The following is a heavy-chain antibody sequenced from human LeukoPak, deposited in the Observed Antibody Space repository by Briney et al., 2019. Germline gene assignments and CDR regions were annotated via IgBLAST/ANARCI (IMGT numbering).Heavy chain of an antibody. J-gene: IGHJ4*02. D-gene: IGHD5-12*01. CDR2: IYHSGST. V-gene: IGHV4-30-2*01. CDR1: GGSISSGGYY. CDR3: ARVSRGYSGYDEPFYFDY. Sequence: SQTLSLTCTVSGGSISSGGYYWSWIRQPPGKGLEWIGYIYHSGSTYYNPSLKSRVTISVDRSKNQFSLKLSSVTAADTAVYYCARVSRGYSGYDEPFYFDYWGQGTLVTVSS.